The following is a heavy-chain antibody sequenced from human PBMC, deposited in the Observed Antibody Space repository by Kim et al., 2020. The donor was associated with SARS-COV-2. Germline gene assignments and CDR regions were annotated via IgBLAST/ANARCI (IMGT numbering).Heavy chain of an antibody. CDR2: IYYTGST. D-gene: IGHD3-22*01. J-gene: IGHJ4*02. Sequence: SETLSLTCTVSGGSITRYYWSWIRQAPGKGLEWIGYIYYTGSTNYNPSLKSRVSISVDTSKNQFSLKLSSVTAADTAVYYCARHHLVYDSSGVFDSWGQG. CDR1: GGSITRYY. CDR3: ARHHLVYDSSGVFDS. V-gene: IGHV4-59*08.